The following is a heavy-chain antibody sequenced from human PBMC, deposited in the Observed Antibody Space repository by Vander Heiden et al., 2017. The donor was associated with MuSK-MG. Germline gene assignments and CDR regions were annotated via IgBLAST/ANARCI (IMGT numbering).Heavy chain of an antibody. V-gene: IGHV3-9*01. D-gene: IGHD3-22*01. CDR2: ISWNSGSI. CDR1: GFTFDDYA. J-gene: IGHJ4*02. CDR3: AKQDYYDSSGYYPLDY. Sequence: EVQLVESGGGLVQPGRSLRLSCAASGFTFDDYAMHWVRQAPGKGLDWVSGISWNSGSIGYADSVKGRFTISRDNAKNSLDLQMNSLRAEDTALYYCAKQDYYDSSGYYPLDYWGQGTLVTVSS.